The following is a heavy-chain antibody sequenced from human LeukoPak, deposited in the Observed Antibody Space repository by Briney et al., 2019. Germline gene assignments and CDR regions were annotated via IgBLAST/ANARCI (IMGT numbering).Heavy chain of an antibody. Sequence: ASVKVSCKASGYTFTSYGISWVRQAPGQGLEWMGIINPSGGSTSYAQKFQGRVTMTRDTSTSTVYMELSSLRSEDTAVYYCARGPVLRFLEWSNDLKNYFDYWGQGTLVTVSS. CDR3: ARGPVLRFLEWSNDLKNYFDY. D-gene: IGHD3-3*01. CDR1: GYTFTSYG. V-gene: IGHV1-46*01. CDR2: INPSGGST. J-gene: IGHJ4*02.